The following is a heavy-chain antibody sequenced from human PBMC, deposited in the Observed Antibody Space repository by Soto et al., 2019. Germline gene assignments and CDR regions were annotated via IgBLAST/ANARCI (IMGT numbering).Heavy chain of an antibody. Sequence: QLQLQECGSGLVRPSQTLSLACAVSGGSISSGGYSWSWIRQPPGKGLEWIGYIYQSGNTYYNPSLKSRVTISVDRSKNQFSLKLSSVTAADTAVYYCARVDYGDYFDYWGQGTLVTVSS. V-gene: IGHV4-30-2*01. J-gene: IGHJ4*02. CDR1: GGSISSGGYS. CDR3: ARVDYGDYFDY. D-gene: IGHD4-17*01. CDR2: IYQSGNT.